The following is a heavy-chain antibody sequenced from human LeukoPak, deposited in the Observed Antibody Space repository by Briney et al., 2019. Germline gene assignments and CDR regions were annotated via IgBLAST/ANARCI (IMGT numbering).Heavy chain of an antibody. D-gene: IGHD3-10*01. CDR2: IYYSGST. J-gene: IGHJ4*02. Sequence: SETLSLTCAVYGGSFSGYYWSWIRQPPGKGLEWIGYIYYSGSTKYNPSLKSRVTISVDKSKNQFSLKLNSVTAADTAVYYCARVHYYGSGLSSYFDYWGQGSLVTVSS. V-gene: IGHV4-59*01. CDR1: GGSFSGYY. CDR3: ARVHYYGSGLSSYFDY.